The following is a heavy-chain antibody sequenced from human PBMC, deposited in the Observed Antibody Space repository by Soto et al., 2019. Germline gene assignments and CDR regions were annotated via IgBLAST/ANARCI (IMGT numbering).Heavy chain of an antibody. CDR1: GGSISSGGYY. CDR2: IYYSGST. Sequence: TLSLTCTVSGGSISSGGYYWSWIRQHPWKGLEGIGYIYYSGSTYYNPSLRSRVTISVDTSKNQFSLKLSSVTAADTAVYYCARSGWFGEFTGYYYGMDVWGQGTTVTVS. D-gene: IGHD3-10*01. J-gene: IGHJ6*01. V-gene: IGHV4-31*03. CDR3: ARSGWFGEFTGYYYGMDV.